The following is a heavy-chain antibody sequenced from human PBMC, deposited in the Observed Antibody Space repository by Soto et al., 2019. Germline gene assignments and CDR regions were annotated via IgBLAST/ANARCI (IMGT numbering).Heavy chain of an antibody. CDR3: ARESRITMVRGVIGGRGACDI. J-gene: IGHJ3*02. CDR2: ISAYNGNT. CDR1: GYTFTSYG. Sequence: QVQLVQSGAEVKKPGASVKVSCKASGYTFTSYGISWVRQAPGQGLEWMGWISAYNGNTNYAQKLQGRVTMTTDTSTSTAYMELRSLRSDDTAVYYCARESRITMVRGVIGGRGACDIWGQGTMVTVSS. V-gene: IGHV1-18*01. D-gene: IGHD3-10*01.